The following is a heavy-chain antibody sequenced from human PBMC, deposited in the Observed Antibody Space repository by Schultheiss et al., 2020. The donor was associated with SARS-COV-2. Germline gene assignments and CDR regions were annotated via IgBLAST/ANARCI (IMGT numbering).Heavy chain of an antibody. CDR1: GYTFTGYY. Sequence: ASVKVSCKASGYTFTGYYMHWVRQAPGQGLEWMGWINPNSGGTNYAQKFQGRVTMTRDTSISTAYMELSRLRSDDTAVYYCARTVNLRAIVGASDYWGQGGLVTVSS. CDR2: INPNSGGT. CDR3: ARTVNLRAIVGASDY. J-gene: IGHJ4*02. D-gene: IGHD1-26*01. V-gene: IGHV1-2*02.